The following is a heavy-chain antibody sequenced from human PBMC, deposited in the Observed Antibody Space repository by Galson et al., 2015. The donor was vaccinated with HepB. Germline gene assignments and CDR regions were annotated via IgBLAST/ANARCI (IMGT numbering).Heavy chain of an antibody. CDR1: GYTFTGYH. CDR3: AREGYSSSWYPNHYYYYYGMDV. J-gene: IGHJ6*02. Sequence: SVKVSCKASGYTFTGYHMHWVRQAPGQGLEWMGWINPNSGGTNYAQKFQGWVTMTRDTSISTAYMELSRLRSDDTAVYYCAREGYSSSWYPNHYYYYYGMDVWGQGTTVTVSS. V-gene: IGHV1-2*04. D-gene: IGHD6-13*01. CDR2: INPNSGGT.